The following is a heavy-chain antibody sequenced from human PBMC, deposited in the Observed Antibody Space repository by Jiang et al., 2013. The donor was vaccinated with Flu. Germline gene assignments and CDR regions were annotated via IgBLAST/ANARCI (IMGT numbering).Heavy chain of an antibody. V-gene: IGHV3-64D*06. CDR3: VKGVNFGNWFEP. Sequence: VQLLESGGHLVQPGGSLRLSCAASGFTFSDYVMHWVRQAPGKGLEYVSAISSDGGRTYYVDSVKGRFTVSRDSLKNTLYLQMSSLRSEDTAIYYCVKGVNFGNWFEPWGQGTLVTVSS. CDR1: GFTFSDYV. J-gene: IGHJ5*02. CDR2: ISSDGGRT. D-gene: IGHD3/OR15-3a*01.